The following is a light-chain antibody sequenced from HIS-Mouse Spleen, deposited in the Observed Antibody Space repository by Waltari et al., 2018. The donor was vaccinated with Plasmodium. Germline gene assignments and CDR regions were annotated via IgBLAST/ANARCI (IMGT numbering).Light chain of an antibody. Sequence: EIVLTQSPATLSLSPVERATLSCRASQSVSSYVAWYQQKPGQAPRLLIYDASNRATGIPARFSGSGSGTDFTLTISSLEPEDFAVYYCQQRSNWPRVLTFGGGTKVEIK. V-gene: IGKV3-11*01. CDR3: QQRSNWPRVLT. CDR1: QSVSSY. CDR2: DAS. J-gene: IGKJ4*01.